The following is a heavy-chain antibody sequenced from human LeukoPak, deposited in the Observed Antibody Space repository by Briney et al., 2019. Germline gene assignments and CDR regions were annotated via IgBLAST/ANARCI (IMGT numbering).Heavy chain of an antibody. CDR3: ARSFLMSLGELLSGGFDV. D-gene: IGHD3-16*01. Sequence: GGSLRLSCAASGFTFSNYWMSWLRQAPGKGLEWVANIQHDGSDQYYEDSVKGRFTISRDNAKNSLFLQMNSLRVEDTAVYFCARSFLMSLGELLSGGFDVWGQGAMVTVSS. CDR2: IQHDGSDQ. CDR1: GFTFSNYW. J-gene: IGHJ3*01. V-gene: IGHV3-7*01.